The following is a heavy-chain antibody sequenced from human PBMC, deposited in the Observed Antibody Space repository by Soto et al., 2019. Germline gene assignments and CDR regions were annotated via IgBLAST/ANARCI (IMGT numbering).Heavy chain of an antibody. D-gene: IGHD3-3*01. CDR2: ISYDGSNK. J-gene: IGHJ4*02. CDR1: GFTFSSYG. CDR3: AKSSGRHGGFDY. V-gene: IGHV3-30*18. Sequence: QVQLVESGGGVVQPGRSLRLSCAASGFTFSSYGMHWVRQAPGKGLEWVAVISYDGSNKYYADSVKGRFTISRDNSKNTLYLQMNSLRAEDTAVYYCAKSSGRHGGFDYWGQGTLVTVSS.